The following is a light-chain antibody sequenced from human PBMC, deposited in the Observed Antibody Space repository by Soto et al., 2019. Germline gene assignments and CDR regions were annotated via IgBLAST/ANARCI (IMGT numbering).Light chain of an antibody. CDR3: QQYTNWLT. V-gene: IGKV3-15*01. J-gene: IGKJ4*01. CDR1: QSVSSS. CDR2: GAS. Sequence: EIVMTQSPATLSVSPGERVTLSCRASQSVSSSLAWYQQKPGQAPRLLIYGASTRAPGIPARFSGSGSGTVFTLTISSLQSEDFAAYYCQQYTNWLTFGGGTKVEIK.